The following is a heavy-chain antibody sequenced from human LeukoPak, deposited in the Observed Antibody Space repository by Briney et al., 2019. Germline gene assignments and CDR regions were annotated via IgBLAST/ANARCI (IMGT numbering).Heavy chain of an antibody. D-gene: IGHD2-2*01. CDR1: GFIFSSYA. V-gene: IGHV3-23*01. Sequence: GGSLRLSCAASGFIFSSYAMSWVRQAPGKGLEWVSAISGSGGSTYYADSVKGRFTISRDNSKNTLYLQMNSLRAEDTAVYYCAKPLTYCSSTSCPIDYWGQGTLVTVSS. CDR3: AKPLTYCSSTSCPIDY. CDR2: ISGSGGST. J-gene: IGHJ4*02.